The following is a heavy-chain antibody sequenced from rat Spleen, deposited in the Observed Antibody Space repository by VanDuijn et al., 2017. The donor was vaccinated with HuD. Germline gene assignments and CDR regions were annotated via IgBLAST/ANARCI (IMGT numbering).Heavy chain of an antibody. CDR3: ARGWERFAY. V-gene: IGHV2-6*01. D-gene: IGHD5-1*01. Sequence: QVQLKESGPGLAQPSQTLSLTCTVSGFSLTRYTLSWVRQPPGKGLEWIGAISSGGTPYYNSTLKSRLSISRDTSKSQLFLKMNSLQTEDTAMYFCARGWERFAYWGQGTLVTVSS. J-gene: IGHJ3*01. CDR1: GFSLTRYT. CDR2: ISSGGTP.